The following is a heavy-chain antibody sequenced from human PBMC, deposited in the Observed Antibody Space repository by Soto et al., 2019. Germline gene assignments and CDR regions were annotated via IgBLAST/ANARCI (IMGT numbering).Heavy chain of an antibody. CDR3: AGGHPDKWLTTVTTIDY. V-gene: IGHV1-69*01. D-gene: IGHD4-17*01. Sequence: QVQLVQSGAEVKKPGSSVKVSCKASGGTFSSYAISWVRQAPGQGLEWMGGIIPIFGTANYAQKFQGRVTITTDESTSTAYMEMSRLRSEDTAVYDCAGGHPDKWLTTVTTIDYWGQGTLVTVSS. CDR2: IIPIFGTA. CDR1: GGTFSSYA. J-gene: IGHJ4*02.